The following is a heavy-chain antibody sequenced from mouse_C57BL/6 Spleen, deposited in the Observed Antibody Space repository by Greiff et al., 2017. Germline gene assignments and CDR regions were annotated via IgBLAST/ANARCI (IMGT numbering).Heavy chain of an antibody. CDR2: FHPYNDDT. CDR1: GYTFTTYP. CDR3: ARRYYGGVAWFAY. Sequence: QVQLQQSGAELVKPGASVKMSCTASGYTFTTYPIEWMKQNHGKSLEWIGNFHPYNDDTKYNEKFKGKATLAVEKSSSTVYLELSRLTSDDSAVYDCARRYYGGVAWFAYWGQGTLVTVSA. V-gene: IGHV1-47*01. J-gene: IGHJ3*01. D-gene: IGHD2-1*01.